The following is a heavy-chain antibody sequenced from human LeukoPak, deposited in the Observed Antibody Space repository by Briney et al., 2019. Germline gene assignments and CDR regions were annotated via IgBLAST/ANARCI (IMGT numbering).Heavy chain of an antibody. J-gene: IGHJ4*02. V-gene: IGHV3-30*18. CDR1: GFTFSSYG. D-gene: IGHD6-19*01. CDR3: AKGHSSGWYNYFDY. Sequence: GRSLRLSCAASGFTFSSYGMHWVRQAPGKGLEGVAVISYDGSNKYYADSVKGRFAISRDNSKTPLYLQMTSLRAEDTAVYYCAKGHSSGWYNYFDYWGQGTLVTVSS. CDR2: ISYDGSNK.